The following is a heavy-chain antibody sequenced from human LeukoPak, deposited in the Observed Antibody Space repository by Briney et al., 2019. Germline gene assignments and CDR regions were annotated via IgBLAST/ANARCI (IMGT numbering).Heavy chain of an antibody. Sequence: ASVKVSCKASGYTFTDFHIHWVRQAPGQGLEWMGWINPYSGGTNYAQKFQGRVTMTRDTSISTAYMELSRLGSDDTAVYYCARDHGSGSYYQIDYWGQGTLVTVSS. V-gene: IGHV1-2*02. CDR2: INPYSGGT. CDR1: GYTFTDFH. J-gene: IGHJ4*02. D-gene: IGHD3-10*01. CDR3: ARDHGSGSYYQIDY.